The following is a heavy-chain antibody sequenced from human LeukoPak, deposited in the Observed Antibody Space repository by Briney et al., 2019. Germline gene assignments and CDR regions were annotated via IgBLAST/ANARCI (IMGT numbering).Heavy chain of an antibody. Sequence: GGSLRLSCAASGFTFSSCSMNWVRQVPGKGLEWVSSISSSSSYIYYADSVKGRFTISRDNAKNSLYLQMNSLRAEDTAVYYCARASGSYSYYYGMDVWGQGTTVTVSS. CDR1: GFTFSSCS. J-gene: IGHJ6*02. D-gene: IGHD1-26*01. CDR2: ISSSSSYI. V-gene: IGHV3-21*01. CDR3: ARASGSYSYYYGMDV.